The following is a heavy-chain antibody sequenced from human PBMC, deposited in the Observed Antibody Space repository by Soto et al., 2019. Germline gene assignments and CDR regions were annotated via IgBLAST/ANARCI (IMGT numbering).Heavy chain of an antibody. CDR2: LNSDGSST. V-gene: IGHV3-74*01. J-gene: IGHJ4*02. CDR3: TRVRVAGTRSFDY. CDR1: GFPFSSYL. Sequence: PGGSLRLSCAASGFPFSSYLMHWVRQAPGKGLVWVSRLNSDGSSTTYADSVKGRFTISRDNAKNTLYLQMNSLRAEDTAVYYCTRVRVAGTRSFDYWGLGTLVTVSS. D-gene: IGHD6-19*01.